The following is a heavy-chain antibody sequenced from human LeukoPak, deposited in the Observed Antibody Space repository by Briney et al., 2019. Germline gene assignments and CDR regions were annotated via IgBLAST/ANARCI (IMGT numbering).Heavy chain of an antibody. Sequence: SETLSLTCAVYGGSFSGYYWSWLRQPPGKGLEWIGEINHSGSTNYNPSLKSRVTISVDTSKNQFSLKLSSVTAADTAVYYCARGGYCSSTSCPYYGMDVWGQGTTVTVSS. D-gene: IGHD2-2*01. CDR2: INHSGST. V-gene: IGHV4-34*01. CDR1: GGSFSGYY. J-gene: IGHJ6*02. CDR3: ARGGYCSSTSCPYYGMDV.